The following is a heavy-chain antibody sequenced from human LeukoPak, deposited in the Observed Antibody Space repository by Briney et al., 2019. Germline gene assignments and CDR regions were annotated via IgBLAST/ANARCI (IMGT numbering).Heavy chain of an antibody. CDR2: INQEGSDRSDK. J-gene: IGHJ4*02. V-gene: IGHV3-7*01. D-gene: IGHD3-10*01. CDR3: ATHPGDYWFGYLQL. Sequence: SGGSLRLSCAASGFTLTNYAMSWVRQAPGKGLEWVAHINQEGSDRSDKYYVDSVKGRFTISRDNAKNSLYLQMNNLRAEDTAVYYCATHPGDYWFGYLQLWGQGTLVTVSS. CDR1: GFTLTNYA.